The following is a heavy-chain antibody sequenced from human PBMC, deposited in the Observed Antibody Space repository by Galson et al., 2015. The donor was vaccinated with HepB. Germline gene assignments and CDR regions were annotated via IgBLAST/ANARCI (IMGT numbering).Heavy chain of an antibody. Sequence: SLRLSCAASGFTFSSYSMNWVRQAPGKGLEWVSSISSSSSYIYYADSVKGRFTISRDNAKNSLYLQMNSLRAEDTAVYYCARGIAAAGTDYWGQGTLVTVSS. D-gene: IGHD6-13*01. J-gene: IGHJ4*02. CDR2: ISSSSSYI. CDR1: GFTFSSYS. V-gene: IGHV3-21*01. CDR3: ARGIAAAGTDY.